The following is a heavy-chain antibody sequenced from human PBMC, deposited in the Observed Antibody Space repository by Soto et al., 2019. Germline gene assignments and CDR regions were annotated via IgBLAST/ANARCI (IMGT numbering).Heavy chain of an antibody. D-gene: IGHD3-22*01. Sequence: SETLSLTCTVSGGSISSSSYYWGWIRQPPGKGLEWIGSIYYSGSTYYNPSLKSRVTISVDTSKNQFSLKLSSVTAADTAVYYCATGVAAEHFYDSSGYFSDDYWGQGTQVTVSS. V-gene: IGHV4-39*01. CDR3: ATGVAAEHFYDSSGYFSDDY. CDR2: IYYSGST. CDR1: GGSISSSSYY. J-gene: IGHJ4*02.